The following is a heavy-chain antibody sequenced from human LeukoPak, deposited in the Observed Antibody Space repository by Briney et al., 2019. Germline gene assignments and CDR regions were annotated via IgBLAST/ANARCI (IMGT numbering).Heavy chain of an antibody. D-gene: IGHD2-21*01. CDR3: ARAYCGGDRYVSGCLFHYFDY. CDR1: GFTFSSYA. Sequence: AGGSLRLSCAASGFTFSSYAMSWVRQAPGKGLEWVSAISGSGGSTYYADSVKGRFTISRDNSKNTLYLQMNSLRAEDTAVYYCARAYCGGDRYVSGCLFHYFDYWGQGTLVTVSS. CDR2: ISGSGGST. V-gene: IGHV3-23*01. J-gene: IGHJ4*02.